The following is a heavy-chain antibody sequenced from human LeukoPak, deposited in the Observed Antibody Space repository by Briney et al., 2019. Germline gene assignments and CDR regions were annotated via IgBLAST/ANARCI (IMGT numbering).Heavy chain of an antibody. CDR3: AREDTGSGYNNWFDP. CDR2: IYYSGST. Sequence: PSETLSLTCTVSGGSISSGDYSWSWIRQPPGKGLEWIGYIYYSGSTYYNPSLKSRVTISVDTSKNQFSLKLSSVTAADTAVYYCAREDTGSGYNNWFDPWGQGTLVTVSS. D-gene: IGHD3-22*01. V-gene: IGHV4-30-4*01. J-gene: IGHJ5*02. CDR1: GGSISSGDYS.